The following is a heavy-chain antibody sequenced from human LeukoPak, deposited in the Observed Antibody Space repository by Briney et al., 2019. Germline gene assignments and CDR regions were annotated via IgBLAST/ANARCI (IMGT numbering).Heavy chain of an antibody. V-gene: IGHV3-7*01. Sequence: PGGSLRLSCEASGFTFSDYWMTWVRQASGKGLEWVANINYNGSETYYVDSVKGRFTISRDNAKNSLYLQMNSLRAEDTAVYYCARAAGEMATIRYWGQRTLVTVSS. CDR3: ARAAGEMATIRY. J-gene: IGHJ4*02. CDR2: INYNGSET. CDR1: GFTFSDYW. D-gene: IGHD5-24*01.